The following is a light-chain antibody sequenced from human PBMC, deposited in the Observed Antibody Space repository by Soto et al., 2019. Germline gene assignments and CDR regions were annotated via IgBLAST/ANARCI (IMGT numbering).Light chain of an antibody. Sequence: EIVMTQSPATLSVSPGERATLSCRASQSVSSKLAWYQQKPGLAPRLLIYDASTRTTGIPARFSGSGSGTEFTLTISSLQSEDIAVYYCQQYNNWQFTFGQGTNVDIK. CDR1: QSVSSK. J-gene: IGKJ2*01. CDR3: QQYNNWQFT. V-gene: IGKV3-15*01. CDR2: DAS.